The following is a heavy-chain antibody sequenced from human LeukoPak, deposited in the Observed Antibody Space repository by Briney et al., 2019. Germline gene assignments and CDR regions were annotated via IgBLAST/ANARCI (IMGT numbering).Heavy chain of an antibody. CDR1: GFSFSDYD. Sequence: GGSLRLSCVASGFSFSDYDMYWVRQAAGRGLEWVSALGTNGDAYYLGSVRGRFTISRENVKNSLYLQMNSLGVEDTAVYYCAREWRGIASHYHGMDVWGQGTTVTVSS. D-gene: IGHD6-6*01. CDR3: AREWRGIASHYHGMDV. J-gene: IGHJ6*02. V-gene: IGHV3-13*01. CDR2: LGTNGDA.